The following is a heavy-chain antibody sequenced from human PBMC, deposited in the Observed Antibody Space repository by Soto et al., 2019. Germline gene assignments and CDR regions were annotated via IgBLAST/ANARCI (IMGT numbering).Heavy chain of an antibody. Sequence: ASVKVSCKASGYTFTSYGISWVRQAPGQGLEWMGWISAYNGNTNYAQKLQGRVTMTTDTSTSTAYMELRSLRSDDTAVYYCARARRHFRIAVRGYAFDLWGHGTMVTVS. D-gene: IGHD6-19*01. CDR3: ARARRHFRIAVRGYAFDL. J-gene: IGHJ3*01. CDR1: GYTFTSYG. V-gene: IGHV1-18*04. CDR2: ISAYNGNT.